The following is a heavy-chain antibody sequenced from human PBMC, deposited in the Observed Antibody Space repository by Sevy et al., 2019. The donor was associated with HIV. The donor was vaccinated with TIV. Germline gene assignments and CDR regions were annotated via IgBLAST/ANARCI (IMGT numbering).Heavy chain of an antibody. CDR3: ARRDIVKGVDS. CDR2: INPKSGDT. D-gene: IGHD2-15*01. CDR1: GYTFIGFY. V-gene: IGHV1-2*02. Sequence: ASVKVSCKASGYTFIGFYIHWVRQAPGQGLEWMGWINPKSGDTDYPQKFQGRVTMTRDTSATTAYMELNRLRSDDTAVYFCARRDIVKGVDSWGRGTLVTVSS. J-gene: IGHJ4*02.